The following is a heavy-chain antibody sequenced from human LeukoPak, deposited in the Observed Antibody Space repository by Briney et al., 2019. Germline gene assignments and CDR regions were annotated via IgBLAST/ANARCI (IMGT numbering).Heavy chain of an antibody. CDR2: ISAYNGNT. CDR3: AREFRRGYSSGPGPNWFVP. V-gene: IGHV1-18*01. Sequence: ASVTVSCKASGYTFTSYGISWVRQAPGQGLEWMGWISAYNGNTNYAQKLQGRVTMTTDTSTSTAYMELRSLRSDDTAVYYCAREFRRGYSSGPGPNWFVPWGEGTQVGVCS. J-gene: IGHJ5*02. D-gene: IGHD6-19*01. CDR1: GYTFTSYG.